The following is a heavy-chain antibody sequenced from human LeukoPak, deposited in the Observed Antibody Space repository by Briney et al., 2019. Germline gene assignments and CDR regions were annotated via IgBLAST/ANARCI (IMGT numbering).Heavy chain of an antibody. CDR1: GGSFSGYY. Sequence: SETLSLTCAVYGGSFSGYYWSWIRQPPGKGLEWIGEINHSGSTNYNPSLKSRVTISVDTSKNQFSLKLSSVTAADTAVYYCARTPPLYAIVVPAAIRNWFDPWGQGTLVTVSS. J-gene: IGHJ5*02. V-gene: IGHV4-34*01. CDR2: INHSGST. CDR3: ARTPPLYAIVVPAAIRNWFDP. D-gene: IGHD2-2*01.